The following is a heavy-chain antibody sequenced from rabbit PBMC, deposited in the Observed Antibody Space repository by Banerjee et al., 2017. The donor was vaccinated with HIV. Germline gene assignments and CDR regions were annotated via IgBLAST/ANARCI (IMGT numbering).Heavy chain of an antibody. CDR1: GFPFSSSYY. V-gene: IGHV1S40*01. Sequence: QSLEESGGDLVKPGASLTLTCTASGFPFSSSYYMCWVRLAPGKGLEWIACIYAGSSGSTYYASWAKGRFTISKTSSTTVTLHMTSLTAADTATYFCARSYASDYASYLDGLNLWGPGTLVTVS. J-gene: IGHJ4*01. D-gene: IGHD5-1*01. CDR2: IYAGSSGST. CDR3: ARSYASDYASYLDGLNL.